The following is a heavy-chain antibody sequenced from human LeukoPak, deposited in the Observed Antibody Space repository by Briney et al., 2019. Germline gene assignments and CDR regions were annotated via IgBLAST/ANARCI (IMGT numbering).Heavy chain of an antibody. CDR2: ISNSSSYI. CDR1: GFTFSSYS. Sequence: GGSLRLSCAASGFTFSSYSMSWVRQAPGKGLEWVSSISNSSSYIYYADSVKGRFAISRDNAKNSLYLQMNSLRAEDTAVYYCARGHSGTTTYFDYWGQGTLVTVSS. CDR3: ARGHSGTTTYFDY. D-gene: IGHD1-1*01. V-gene: IGHV3-21*01. J-gene: IGHJ4*02.